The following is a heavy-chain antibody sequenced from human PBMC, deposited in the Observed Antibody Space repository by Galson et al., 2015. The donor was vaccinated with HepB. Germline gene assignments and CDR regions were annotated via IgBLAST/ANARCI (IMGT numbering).Heavy chain of an antibody. CDR2: ISWNSGSI. J-gene: IGHJ4*02. CDR3: AKDISPWTVTTGFDY. CDR1: GFSFDDYA. Sequence: SLRLSCAASGFSFDDYAMHWVRQAPGKGLEWVSGISWNSGSIGYADSVKGRFTISRDNAKNSLYLQMNSLRAEDTALYYCAKDISPWTVTTGFDYWGQGTLVTVSS. D-gene: IGHD4-17*01. V-gene: IGHV3-9*01.